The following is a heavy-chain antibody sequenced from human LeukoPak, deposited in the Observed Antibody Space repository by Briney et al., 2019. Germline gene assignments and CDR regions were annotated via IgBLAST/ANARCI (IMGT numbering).Heavy chain of an antibody. CDR3: ARGSIGLMTTMTD. J-gene: IGHJ4*02. CDR2: ININTGNP. D-gene: IGHD4-17*01. CDR1: GYTFTRYA. Sequence: ASVKVSCKASGYTFTRYALNWVRQAPGQGLEWMGWININTGNPTYAQGFTGRFVFSLDTSVSTAYLHISSLKAEDTAVYYCARGSIGLMTTMTDWGQGTLVTVSS. V-gene: IGHV7-4-1*02.